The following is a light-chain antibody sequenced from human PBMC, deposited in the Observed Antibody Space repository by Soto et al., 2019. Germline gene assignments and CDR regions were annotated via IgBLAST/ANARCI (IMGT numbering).Light chain of an antibody. CDR1: HDVINY. J-gene: IGKJ1*01. Sequence: DIEITQAPSSLSASVGDRVTITCRASHDVINYLNWYQQQPGRAPNLLIYDASNLERGVPSRFSGSGSGTNFTLTISSLQPDDIATYYCQQKYSPSRTFGLGTKVDIK. CDR3: QQKYSPSRT. CDR2: DAS. V-gene: IGKV1-33*01.